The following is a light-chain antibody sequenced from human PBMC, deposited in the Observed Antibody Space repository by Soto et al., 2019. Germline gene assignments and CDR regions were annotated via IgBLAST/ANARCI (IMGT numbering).Light chain of an antibody. CDR3: QSYDSSLSGVI. J-gene: IGLJ2*01. CDR2: GNA. CDR1: SSNIGAGYD. Sequence: QSVLTQPPSLSGAPGQRVTISCTGSSSNIGAGYDVNWYQQLPGTAPKLLIYGNANRPSGVPDRFSGSKSGTSASLAITGLQAEDEADYYCQSYDSSLSGVIFGGGTKVTVL. V-gene: IGLV1-40*01.